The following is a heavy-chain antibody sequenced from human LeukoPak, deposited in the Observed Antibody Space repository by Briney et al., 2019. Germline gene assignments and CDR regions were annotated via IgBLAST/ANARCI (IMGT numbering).Heavy chain of an antibody. CDR2: FDPEDGET. V-gene: IGHV1-24*01. D-gene: IGHD6-13*01. CDR3: ARNGAGTSFYYYYMDV. Sequence: WASVKVSCKVSGYTLTELSMHWVRQAPGKGLEWMGGFDPEDGETIYAQRFQGRVTMTEDTSTDTAYMELSSLRSEDTAVYYCARNGAGTSFYYYYMDVWGKGTTVTISS. CDR1: GYTLTELS. J-gene: IGHJ6*03.